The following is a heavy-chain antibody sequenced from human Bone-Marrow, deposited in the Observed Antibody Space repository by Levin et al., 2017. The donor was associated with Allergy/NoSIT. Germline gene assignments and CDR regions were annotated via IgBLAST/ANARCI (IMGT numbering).Heavy chain of an antibody. D-gene: IGHD2-15*01. CDR3: AARPSSTATLY. CDR1: GFTFSSYA. CDR2: ITSSGGST. V-gene: IGHV3-23*01. J-gene: IGHJ4*02. Sequence: GESLKISCAASGFTFSSYAMSWVRQAPGKGLEWVSTITSSGGSTFYGDSVKGRFTVSRDNSKNTLYLQMNSLRAEDTAVYYCAARPSSTATLYWGQGTLVTVSS.